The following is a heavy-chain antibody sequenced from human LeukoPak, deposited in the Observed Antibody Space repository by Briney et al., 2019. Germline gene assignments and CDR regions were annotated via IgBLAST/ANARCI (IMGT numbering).Heavy chain of an antibody. CDR3: ARDKSSLLWFGELSGPLDV. CDR2: ISSSSSYI. CDR1: GFTFSSYS. D-gene: IGHD3-10*01. Sequence: GGSLRLSCAASGFTFSSYSMNWVRQAPGKGLEWVSSISSSSSYIYYADSVKGRFTISRDNAQNSLYLQMNSLRAEDTAVHYCARDKSSLLWFGELSGPLDVWGKGTTVTVSS. V-gene: IGHV3-21*01. J-gene: IGHJ6*04.